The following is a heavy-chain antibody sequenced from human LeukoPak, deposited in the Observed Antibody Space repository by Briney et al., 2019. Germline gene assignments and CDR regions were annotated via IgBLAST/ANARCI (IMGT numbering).Heavy chain of an antibody. CDR1: GFSFSATW. Sequence: GGSLRLSGTGSGFSFSATWLDWLANGPGKGLEWGGRVKSETDGGTADYGVPVKGRSTISRADSRNTLYLQMSSLKTEATAMYYCTLGGLWSGGIMAVWGRGTAVTVSS. CDR3: TLGGLWSGGIMAV. V-gene: IGHV3-15*07. J-gene: IGHJ6*02. CDR2: VKSETDGGTA. D-gene: IGHD3-10*01.